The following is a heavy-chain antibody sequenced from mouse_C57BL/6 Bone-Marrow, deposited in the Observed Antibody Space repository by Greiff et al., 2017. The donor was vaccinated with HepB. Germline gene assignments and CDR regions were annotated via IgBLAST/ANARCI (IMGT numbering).Heavy chain of an antibody. CDR1: GYTFTDYY. J-gene: IGHJ3*01. D-gene: IGHD1-2*01. V-gene: IGHV1-19*01. Sequence: EVKLMESGPVLVKPGASVKMSCKASGYTFTDYYMNWVKQSHGKSLEWIGVINPYNGGTSYNQKFKGKATLTVDKSSSTAYMELNSLTSEDSAVYYCARNGPGFAYWGQGTLVTVSA. CDR3: ARNGPGFAY. CDR2: INPYNGGT.